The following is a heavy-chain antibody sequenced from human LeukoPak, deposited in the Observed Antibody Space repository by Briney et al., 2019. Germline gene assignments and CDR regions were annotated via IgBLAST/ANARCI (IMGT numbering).Heavy chain of an antibody. D-gene: IGHD4-23*01. CDR3: ASGYSSDYGGNAY. J-gene: IGHJ4*02. V-gene: IGHV3-74*01. CDR2: INSDESTI. Sequence: PGGSLRLSCAASGFTFSSYWMHWVRQAPGKGLVWVSRINSDESTINYADSVKGRFTISRDNAENTLYLQMNSLRGEDTAVYYCASGYSSDYGGNAYRGQGTLVTVSS. CDR1: GFTFSSYW.